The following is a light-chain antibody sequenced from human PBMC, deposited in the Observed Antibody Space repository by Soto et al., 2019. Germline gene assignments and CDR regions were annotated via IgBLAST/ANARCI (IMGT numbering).Light chain of an antibody. CDR3: QQYYITPLT. V-gene: IGKV4-1*01. CDR1: QSVLFSSNNKNY. CDR2: WVS. Sequence: DIVMTQSPDSLAVSLGERATINCKSSQSVLFSSNNKNYLAWYQQKPGQPPKLLIYWVSTRESGVPDRFSGSGSGTDFTLTISSLQAGDAAVYFCQQYYITPLTFGGGTRLEI. J-gene: IGKJ4*01.